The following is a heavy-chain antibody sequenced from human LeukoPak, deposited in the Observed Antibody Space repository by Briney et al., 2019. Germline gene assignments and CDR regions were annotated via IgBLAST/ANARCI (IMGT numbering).Heavy chain of an antibody. CDR1: GGSISSYY. CDR2: IYYSGRT. J-gene: IGHJ5*02. CDR3: ARGGSTGTNLNWVDP. Sequence: PSETLSLTCTVSGGSISSYYWTWIRQPPGKALEWIGYIYYSGRTSYNPSLKSRVTMSVDTSKNQFSLKLSSVTAADTAVYYCARGGSTGTNLNWVDPWGQGTLVTVSS. V-gene: IGHV4-59*01. D-gene: IGHD1-1*01.